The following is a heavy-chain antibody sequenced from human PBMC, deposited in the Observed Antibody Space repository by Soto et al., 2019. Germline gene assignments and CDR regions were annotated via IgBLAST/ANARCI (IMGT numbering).Heavy chain of an antibody. Sequence: QVQLQQWGAGLLKPSETLSLTCAVYGGSVSSGSYYWSWIRQPPGKGLEWIGEMSHSGGTHFNPSLKRGVTIAVDTSKNQFSLKMSSVTAADTSLYYWARVERGTATTVVDAFDIWGPGTMVTVSS. CDR3: ARVERGTATTVVDAFDI. V-gene: IGHV4-34*01. CDR1: GGSVSSGSYY. CDR2: MSHSGGT. J-gene: IGHJ3*02. D-gene: IGHD1-1*01.